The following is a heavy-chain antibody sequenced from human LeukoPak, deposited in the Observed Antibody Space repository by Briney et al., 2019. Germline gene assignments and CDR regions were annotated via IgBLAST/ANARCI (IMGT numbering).Heavy chain of an antibody. Sequence: SVKVSCKACGDIFCSYAISWVRQAPGQGLEWMGRIIPILGIANYAQKFQGRVTITADKSTSTAYMDLSSLRSEDTAVYYCARDLPPYYFDYWGQGTLVTVSS. J-gene: IGHJ4*02. CDR1: GDIFCSYA. CDR3: ARDLPPYYFDY. V-gene: IGHV1-69*04. CDR2: IIPILGIA.